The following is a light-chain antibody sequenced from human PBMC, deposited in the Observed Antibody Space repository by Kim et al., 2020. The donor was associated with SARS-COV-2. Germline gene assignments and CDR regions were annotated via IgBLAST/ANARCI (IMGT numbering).Light chain of an antibody. CDR2: GAS. V-gene: IGKV3-15*01. CDR1: QSVNSN. Sequence: EIVMTQSPATLSLSPGERATLSCRASQSVNSNLAWYQQKPGQAPRLLIYGASTRATGIPDRFSGSGSGTEFTLNISSLQSEDFAVYYCHQYNNWPRTFGQGTKVEIK. CDR3: HQYNNWPRT. J-gene: IGKJ1*01.